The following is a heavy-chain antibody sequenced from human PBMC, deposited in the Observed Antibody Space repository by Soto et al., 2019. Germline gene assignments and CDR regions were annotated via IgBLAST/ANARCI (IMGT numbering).Heavy chain of an antibody. CDR1: GFTFSSYS. Sequence: GGSLRLSCAASGFTFSSYSMNWVRQAPGKGLEWVSSISSSSYIYYADSVKGRFTISRDNAKNSLYLQMNSLRAEDTAVYYCARDPVQYSSGWYYFDYWGQGTLVTVSS. V-gene: IGHV3-21*01. CDR2: ISSSSYI. J-gene: IGHJ4*02. D-gene: IGHD6-19*01. CDR3: ARDPVQYSSGWYYFDY.